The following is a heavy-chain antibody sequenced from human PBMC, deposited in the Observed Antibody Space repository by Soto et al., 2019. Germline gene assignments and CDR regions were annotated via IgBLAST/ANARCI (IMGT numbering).Heavy chain of an antibody. Sequence: ASVKVSCKASRYTFTPYYMHWVRQAPGQGLAWMGWINPNSGGTNYAQKFQGRVTMTRDTSTSTPYMEVSRLRSDDTAVYFCARLPPPSLYYHGMDGWVQGITVTVSS. CDR1: RYTFTPYY. J-gene: IGHJ6*02. V-gene: IGHV1-2*02. CDR3: ARLPPPSLYYHGMDG. CDR2: INPNSGGT.